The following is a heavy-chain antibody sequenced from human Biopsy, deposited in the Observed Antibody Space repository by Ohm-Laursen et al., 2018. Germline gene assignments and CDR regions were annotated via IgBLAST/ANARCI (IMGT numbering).Heavy chain of an antibody. J-gene: IGHJ4*02. D-gene: IGHD3-10*01. CDR1: GFLFSRHA. CDR2: ISNTGDGT. Sequence: SLRLSCAASGFLFSRHAMHWVRQAPGKGLEYVSAISNTGDGTYYANSVKGRFTVSRDNSGNRPYLQMDSLRIEDTAIYFCARAGDFGSRGAGDYWGRGTLVTVSS. CDR3: ARAGDFGSRGAGDY. V-gene: IGHV3-64*01.